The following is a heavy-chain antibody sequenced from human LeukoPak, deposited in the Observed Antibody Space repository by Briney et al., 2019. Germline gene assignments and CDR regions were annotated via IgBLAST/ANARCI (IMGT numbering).Heavy chain of an antibody. CDR3: PARGVDYYGSGSYSDY. J-gene: IGHJ4*02. CDR2: TYPGDSDT. Sequence: PGESLKISCKGSGYSFTSYWIGWVRQMPGKGLEWMGITYPGDSDTRYSPSFQGQVTISADKSISTAYLQWSSLKASDTAMYYCPARGVDYYGSGSYSDYWGQGTLVPVSS. V-gene: IGHV5-51*01. CDR1: GYSFTSYW. D-gene: IGHD3-10*01.